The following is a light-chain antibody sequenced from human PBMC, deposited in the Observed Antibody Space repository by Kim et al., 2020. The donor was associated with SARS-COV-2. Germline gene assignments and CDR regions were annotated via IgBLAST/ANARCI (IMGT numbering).Light chain of an antibody. CDR2: GAS. V-gene: IGKV3-20*01. CDR1: QSVSSNY. Sequence: SPGERATLSCRASQSVSSNYLAWYQQKPGQAPRLRIYGASSRATGIPDRFSGSGSGTDFTLTITRLEPEDFAVYYCQQYSSSPATFGQGTKVDIK. CDR3: QQYSSSPAT. J-gene: IGKJ1*01.